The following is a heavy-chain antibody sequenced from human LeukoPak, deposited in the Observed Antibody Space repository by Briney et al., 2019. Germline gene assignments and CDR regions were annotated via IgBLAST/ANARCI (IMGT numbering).Heavy chain of an antibody. J-gene: IGHJ4*02. CDR3: ARGIDVVVIATPPFFDY. CDR2: IYHSGST. V-gene: IGHV4-30-2*01. CDR1: GGSISSGGYY. D-gene: IGHD2-21*01. Sequence: QTLSLTCTVSGGSISSGGYYWSWIRQPPGKGLEWIGYIYHSGSTYYNPSLKSRVTISVDRSKNQFSLKLSSVTAADTAVYYCARGIDVVVIATPPFFDYWGQGTLVTVSS.